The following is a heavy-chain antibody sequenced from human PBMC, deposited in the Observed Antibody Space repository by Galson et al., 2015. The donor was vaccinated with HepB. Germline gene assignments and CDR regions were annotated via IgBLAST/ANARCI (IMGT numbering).Heavy chain of an antibody. Sequence: SLRLSCEASGYTLSGYSMHWVRQAPGMGLVWVSRLHSDGTRTGYADSVKGRFTISRDNSKNTLYLQMNSLRAEDTAVYYCTNYYYDSSGYYFDYFDYWGQGTLVTVSS. CDR3: TNYYYDSSGYYFDYFDY. V-gene: IGHV3-74*01. D-gene: IGHD3-22*01. CDR2: LHSDGTRT. J-gene: IGHJ4*02. CDR1: GYTLSGYS.